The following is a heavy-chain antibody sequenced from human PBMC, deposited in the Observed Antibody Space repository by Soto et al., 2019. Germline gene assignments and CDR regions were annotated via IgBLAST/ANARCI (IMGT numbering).Heavy chain of an antibody. CDR1: GFSFSSSP. CDR2: ISYDGTNK. V-gene: IGHV3-30-3*01. CDR3: ARDPKTSGGQHWAFNYFDS. D-gene: IGHD7-27*01. Sequence: GGSLRLSCAASGFSFSSSPMHWVRQAPGKGPEWVALISYDGTNKFYADSVKGRFTISRDNSKSTLYLQVDSLRPEDAAVYYCARDPKTSGGQHWAFNYFDSWGQGTLVTVSS. J-gene: IGHJ4*02.